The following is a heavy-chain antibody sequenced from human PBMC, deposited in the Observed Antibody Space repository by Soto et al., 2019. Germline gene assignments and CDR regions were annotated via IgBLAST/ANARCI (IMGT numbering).Heavy chain of an antibody. D-gene: IGHD3-16*01. CDR2: TSYDGSNK. J-gene: IGHJ2*01. Sequence: QVQLVESGGGVVQPGRSLRLSCAASGFTFNTYGMHWVRQAPGKGLEWVAVTSYDGSNKYYADSGKGRFTISRDNAKNTLYVEMNSLRAEDTAVYYCVKGATGGPRGYFDLWGRGTLVTVSS. CDR3: VKGATGGPRGYFDL. V-gene: IGHV3-30*18. CDR1: GFTFNTYG.